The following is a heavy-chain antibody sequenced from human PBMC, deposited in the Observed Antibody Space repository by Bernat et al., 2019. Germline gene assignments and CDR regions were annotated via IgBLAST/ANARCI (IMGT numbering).Heavy chain of an antibody. J-gene: IGHJ3*01. CDR2: ISDNGAGT. Sequence: EVQLLESGGGLVQAGGSLRLSCAASGFTFSSFAMSWVRQAPGKGLEWVSAISDNGAGTYYADAGKGRFTISRDNSKNTLSLQMNTLRAEDTAVDYCAKRWGERLSTFDFWGQGTMVTVSS. V-gene: IGHV3-23*01. CDR3: AKRWGERLSTFDF. D-gene: IGHD1-1*01. CDR1: GFTFSSFA.